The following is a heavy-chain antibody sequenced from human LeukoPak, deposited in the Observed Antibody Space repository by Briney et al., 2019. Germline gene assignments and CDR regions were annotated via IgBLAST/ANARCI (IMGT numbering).Heavy chain of an antibody. D-gene: IGHD4-17*01. Sequence: SETLSLTCAVYGGSFSGYSWSWIRQPPGKGLEWIGEINDSGSTNYNPSLKSRVTISVDTTKNTISLMLSSVTAADTAVYYCARLQPLRRGHYYYNMDVWGKGTTVTVSS. CDR1: GGSFSGYS. CDR2: INDSGST. J-gene: IGHJ6*03. V-gene: IGHV4-34*01. CDR3: ARLQPLRRGHYYYNMDV.